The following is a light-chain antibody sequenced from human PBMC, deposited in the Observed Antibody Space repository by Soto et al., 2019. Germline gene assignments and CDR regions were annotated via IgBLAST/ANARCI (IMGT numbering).Light chain of an antibody. CDR3: CSYAGSSTWV. Sequence: QSVLTQPASVSGSPGQSITISCTGTSSDVGSYNLVSWYQQHPGKAPKLMIYEGSKRPSGVSNRFSGSTSGNTASLTISGLQAEDEADYYCCSYAGSSTWVFGGGTKVTVL. V-gene: IGLV2-23*01. CDR2: EGS. CDR1: SSDVGSYNL. J-gene: IGLJ3*02.